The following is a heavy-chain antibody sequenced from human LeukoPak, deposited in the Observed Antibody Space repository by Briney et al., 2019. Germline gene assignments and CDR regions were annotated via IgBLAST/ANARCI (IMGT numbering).Heavy chain of an antibody. D-gene: IGHD1-26*01. CDR3: ARDPYSGNYGTYYYYYMDV. J-gene: IGHJ6*03. Sequence: GGSLRLSCAASGFTFSSYGMHWVRQAPGKGLEWVAFIRYDRSNKYYADSVKGRFTISRDNAKNSLYLQMDSLGPEDTAVYYCARDPYSGNYGTYYYYYMDVWGKGTTVTISS. CDR1: GFTFSSYG. V-gene: IGHV3-30*02. CDR2: IRYDRSNK.